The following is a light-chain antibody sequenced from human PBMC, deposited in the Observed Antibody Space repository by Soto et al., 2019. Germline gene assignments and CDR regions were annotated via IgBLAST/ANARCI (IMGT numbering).Light chain of an antibody. Sequence: QSALTQPASVSGSPGQSITISCTGTSSDVGSYNLVSWYQQHPGKAPKLMIYEVSNRPSGVSSRFSGSKSGNTASLTISGLQAEDEADYYCISFTTISTYVFGTGTKVTVL. J-gene: IGLJ1*01. V-gene: IGLV2-14*02. CDR3: ISFTTISTYV. CDR1: SSDVGSYNL. CDR2: EVS.